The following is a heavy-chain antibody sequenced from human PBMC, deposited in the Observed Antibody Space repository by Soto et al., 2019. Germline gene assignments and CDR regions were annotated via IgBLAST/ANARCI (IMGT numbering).Heavy chain of an antibody. Sequence: QVQLQESGPGLVKPSGTLSLTCAVSGGSISSSNWWSWVRQPPGKGLEWIGEIYHSGSTNYNPSLKGRLTISVDKSQSQFSLKLTSVTAPDTAVYFAASRWMVRLVMYWFDPWGQGTLVTVSS. J-gene: IGHJ5*02. D-gene: IGHD3-10*01. CDR2: IYHSGST. CDR3: ASRWMVRLVMYWFDP. CDR1: GGSISSSNW. V-gene: IGHV4-4*02.